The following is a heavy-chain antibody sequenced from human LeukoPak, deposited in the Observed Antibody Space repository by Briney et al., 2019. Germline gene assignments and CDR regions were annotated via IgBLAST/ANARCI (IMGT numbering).Heavy chain of an antibody. CDR2: ISYDGSNK. J-gene: IGHJ6*04. Sequence: PGRSLRLSCAASGFTFSSYGMHWVRQAPGKGLEWVAVISYDGSNKYYADSMKGRFTISRDNSKNTLYLQMNSLRADDTAVYYCAKDVVPKSRPHYYYYGMDVWGKGTTVTVSS. CDR1: GFTFSSYG. CDR3: AKDVVPKSRPHYYYYGMDV. D-gene: IGHD2-21*01. V-gene: IGHV3-30*18.